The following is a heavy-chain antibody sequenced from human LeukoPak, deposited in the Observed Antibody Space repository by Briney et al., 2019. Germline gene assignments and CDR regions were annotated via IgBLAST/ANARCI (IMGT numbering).Heavy chain of an antibody. CDR1: GFTFSNYE. CDR2: ISGSGSRT. Sequence: GGSLRLSCAASGFTFSNYEMNWVRQAPGKALECVADISGSGSRTYYADSVKGRFIISRDNAKNSLYLQMNSLRAEDTAVYYCARDLGTGYWGQGTLVTVSS. V-gene: IGHV3-48*03. CDR3: ARDLGTGY. D-gene: IGHD1-1*01. J-gene: IGHJ4*02.